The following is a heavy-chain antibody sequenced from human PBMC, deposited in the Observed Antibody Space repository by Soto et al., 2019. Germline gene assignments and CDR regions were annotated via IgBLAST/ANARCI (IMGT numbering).Heavy chain of an antibody. J-gene: IGHJ5*02. CDR3: VKNSGWFTP. D-gene: IGHD3-10*01. CDR2: IDGSGGIT. CDR1: GFTFGTTD. Sequence: QLLQSGGGLVQPGGSLTLSCAASGFTFGTTDMSWVRQSPGEGLEWVSTIDGSGGITYYADSVKGRFTISRDNSRNTVYLQMNSLRGDDTDLYYCVKNSGWFTPWGQGALVTVSS. V-gene: IGHV3-23*01.